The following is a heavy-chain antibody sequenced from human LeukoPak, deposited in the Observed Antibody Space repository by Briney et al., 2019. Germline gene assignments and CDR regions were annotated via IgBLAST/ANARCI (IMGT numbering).Heavy chain of an antibody. D-gene: IGHD3-3*02. CDR1: GYTLTELS. CDR3: GRDYHLGGIDV. J-gene: IGHJ6*02. Sequence: ASVKVSCKVSGYTLTELSMHWVRQAPGKGLEWMGRINPNSGGTNYAQKFQGRVTMTRDTSTSTAYMELRSLRSDDTAVCYCGRDYHLGGIDVWGQGTTVTVSS. CDR2: INPNSGGT. V-gene: IGHV1-2*06.